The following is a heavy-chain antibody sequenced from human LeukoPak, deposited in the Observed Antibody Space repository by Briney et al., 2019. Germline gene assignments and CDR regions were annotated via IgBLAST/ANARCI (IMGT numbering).Heavy chain of an antibody. CDR3: ARVPAGTTDRFDY. Sequence: SETLSLTCTVSGVSVSSGSYYWGWIRQPAGKGLEWIGRIYTSGSTNYNPSLKSRVTISVDTSKNQFSLKLSSVTAADTAVYYCARVPAGTTDRFDYWGQGTLVTVSS. J-gene: IGHJ4*02. CDR2: IYTSGST. D-gene: IGHD6-13*01. V-gene: IGHV4-61*02. CDR1: GVSVSSGSYY.